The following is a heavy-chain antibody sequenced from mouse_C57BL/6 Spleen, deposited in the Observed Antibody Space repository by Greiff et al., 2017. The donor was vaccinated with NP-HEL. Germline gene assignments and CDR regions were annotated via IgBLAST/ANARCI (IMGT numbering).Heavy chain of an antibody. CDR1: GYTFTDHT. Sequence: VQLQESDAELVKPGASVKISCKVSGYTFTDHTIHWMKQRPEQGLEWIGYIYPRDGSTKYNEKFKGKATLTADKSSSTAYMQLNSLTSEDSAVYFCARNFYYYGSSYEDFDGWGTGTTVTVSS. V-gene: IGHV1-78*01. J-gene: IGHJ1*03. CDR3: ARNFYYYGSSYEDFDG. CDR2: IYPRDGST. D-gene: IGHD1-1*01.